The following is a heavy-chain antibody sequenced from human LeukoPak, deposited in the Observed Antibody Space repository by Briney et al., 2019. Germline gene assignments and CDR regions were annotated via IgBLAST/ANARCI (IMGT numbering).Heavy chain of an antibody. CDR2: TYYSGST. D-gene: IGHD1-26*01. CDR1: GGSISSGGYS. Sequence: SQTLSLTCTVSGGSISSGGYSWSWIRQHPGKGLEWIGYTYYSGSTYYNPSLKSRVTISVDTSKNQFSLKLSSVTAADTAVYYCARGGVGATSDYWGQGTLVTVSS. V-gene: IGHV4-31*03. J-gene: IGHJ4*02. CDR3: ARGGVGATSDY.